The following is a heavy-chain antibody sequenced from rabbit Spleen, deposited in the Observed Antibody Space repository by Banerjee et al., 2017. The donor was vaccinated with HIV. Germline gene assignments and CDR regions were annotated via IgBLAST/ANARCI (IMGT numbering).Heavy chain of an antibody. CDR3: ARDLAAWNSGSYAFDL. V-gene: IGHV1S40*01. CDR1: GFSFDSGYD. Sequence: QSLEESGGGLVKPGASLTLTCKASGFSFDSGYDMCWVRQAPGKGLEWIACINAATAKPVYATWAKGRFTISRTSSTTVTLQMTSLTAADTATYFCARDLAAWNSGSYAFDLWGPGTLVTVS. CDR2: INAATAKP. J-gene: IGHJ4*01. D-gene: IGHD1-1*01.